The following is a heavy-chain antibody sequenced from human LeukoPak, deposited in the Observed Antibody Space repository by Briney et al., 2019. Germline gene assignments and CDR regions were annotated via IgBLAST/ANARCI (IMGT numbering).Heavy chain of an antibody. D-gene: IGHD1-26*01. V-gene: IGHV3-72*01. CDR1: GFIFSDHY. CDR2: ARNKANGHTI. J-gene: IGHJ4*02. CDR3: AKDLTGNYYPSFDY. Sequence: QAGGSLRLSCAASGFIFSDHYMDWVRQAPGKGLDWVGRARNKANGHTIEYAASVKGRFTISRDTSNNTLYLQMNSLRAEDTAVYYCAKDLTGNYYPSFDYWGQGTLVTVSS.